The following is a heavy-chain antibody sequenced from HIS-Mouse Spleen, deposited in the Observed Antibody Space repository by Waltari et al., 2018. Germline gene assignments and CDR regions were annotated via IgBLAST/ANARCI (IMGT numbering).Heavy chain of an antibody. CDR2: IYYSGST. Sequence: QLQLQESGPGLVKPSETLSLTCTVSGGSISSSRYSWGWIRQPPGTGLEWIGSIYYSGSTYYNPSLKSRVTISVDTSKNQFALKLSSVTAADTAVYYCAREIPYSSSWYDWYFDLWGRGTLVTVSS. D-gene: IGHD6-13*01. V-gene: IGHV4-39*07. CDR1: GGSISSSRYS. J-gene: IGHJ2*01. CDR3: AREIPYSSSWYDWYFDL.